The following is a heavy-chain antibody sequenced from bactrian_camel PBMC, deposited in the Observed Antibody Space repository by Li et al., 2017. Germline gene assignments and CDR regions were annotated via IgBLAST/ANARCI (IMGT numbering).Heavy chain of an antibody. V-gene: IGHV3S53*01. D-gene: IGHD4*01. CDR2: IDMDGPT. Sequence: HVQLVESGGGSVQAGGSLRVSCTASGSIVNRMCMAWFRQAPGKEREGVATIDMDGPTNYTESVKGRFIISKDNAKNTLSLQMNDLKPEDTGVYYCAADLRAAGTMIIHFHKAPYAYDSWGQGTQVTVS. J-gene: IGHJ4*01. CDR1: GSIVNRMC. CDR3: AADLRAAGTMIIHFHKAPYAYDS.